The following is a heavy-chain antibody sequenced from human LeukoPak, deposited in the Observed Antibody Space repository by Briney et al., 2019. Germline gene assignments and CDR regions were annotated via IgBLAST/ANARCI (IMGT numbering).Heavy chain of an antibody. Sequence: GGSLRLSCAASGFTFSSYWMHWVRQAPGKGLVWVSRINSDGSSTSYADSVKGRFTVSRDNAKNTLYLQMNSLRAEDTALYYCARSGYSYGYGYYYYYMDVWGKGTTVTVSS. V-gene: IGHV3-74*01. J-gene: IGHJ6*03. CDR2: INSDGSST. CDR3: ARSGYSYGYGYYYYYMDV. CDR1: GFTFSSYW. D-gene: IGHD5-18*01.